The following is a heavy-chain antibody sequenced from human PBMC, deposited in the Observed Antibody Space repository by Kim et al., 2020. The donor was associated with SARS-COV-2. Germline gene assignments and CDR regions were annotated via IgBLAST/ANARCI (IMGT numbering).Heavy chain of an antibody. CDR3: ARLHCGGDCRHGWFDP. CDR1: GYSFTSYW. V-gene: IGHV5-51*01. Sequence: GESLKISCKGSGYSFTSYWIGWVRQMPGKGLEWMGIIYPGDSDTRYSPSFQGQVTISADKSISTAYLQWSSLKASDTAMYYCARLHCGGDCRHGWFDPWGQGTLVTVSS. CDR2: IYPGDSDT. J-gene: IGHJ5*02. D-gene: IGHD2-21*02.